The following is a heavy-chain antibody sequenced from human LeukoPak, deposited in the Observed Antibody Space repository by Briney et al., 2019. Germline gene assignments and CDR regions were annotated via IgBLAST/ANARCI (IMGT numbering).Heavy chain of an antibody. J-gene: IGHJ4*02. Sequence: ASVKVSCKASGYTFTSYDINWVRQATGQGLEWMGWMNPNSGNTGYAQKFQGRVTMTRNTSISTAYMELSSLRSEDTAVYYCATLTPYIAVAGSLSPPFDYWGQGTLVTVSS. V-gene: IGHV1-8*01. CDR3: ATLTPYIAVAGSLSPPFDY. CDR1: GYTFTSYD. CDR2: MNPNSGNT. D-gene: IGHD6-19*01.